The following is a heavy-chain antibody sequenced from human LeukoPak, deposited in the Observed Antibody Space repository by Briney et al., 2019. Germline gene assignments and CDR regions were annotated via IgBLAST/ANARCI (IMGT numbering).Heavy chain of an antibody. CDR1: GYTFTSYD. CDR3: AKAPRNYYDSSGYYYGPYYFDY. D-gene: IGHD3-22*01. CDR2: MNPNSGNT. Sequence: ASVKVSCKASGYTFTSYDINWVRQATGQGLEWMGWMNPNSGNTGYAQKFQGRVTMTRNTSISTAYMELSSLRSEDTAVYYCAKAPRNYYDSSGYYYGPYYFDYWGQGTLVTVSS. J-gene: IGHJ4*02. V-gene: IGHV1-8*01.